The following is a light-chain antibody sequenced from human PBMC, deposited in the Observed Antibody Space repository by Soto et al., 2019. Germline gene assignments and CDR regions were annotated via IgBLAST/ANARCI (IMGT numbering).Light chain of an antibody. V-gene: IGKV3-20*01. CDR2: GAS. J-gene: IGKJ2*01. CDR3: QHYGGSPYT. Sequence: EIVLTQSPATLSLSPGERATLSCRASQSVTKYLVWYQHKPGQAPRLLIYGASSRAAGIPDRFSGSGSGTDFTLTISRLEPEDFAVYYCQHYGGSPYTLGQGTKVDI. CDR1: QSVTKY.